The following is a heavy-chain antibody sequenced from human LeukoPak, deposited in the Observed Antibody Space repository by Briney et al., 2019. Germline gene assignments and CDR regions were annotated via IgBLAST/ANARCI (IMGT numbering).Heavy chain of an antibody. Sequence: GASVKVSCKASGYTFTTYDINWVRQAPGQGLEWMGWINPNSGGTNYAQKFQGRVTMTRDTSISTAYMELSRLRSDDTAVYYCARDRKGSYGSTTRGEWNYWGQGTLVTVSS. J-gene: IGHJ4*02. CDR1: GYTFTTYD. D-gene: IGHD5-18*01. CDR2: INPNSGGT. CDR3: ARDRKGSYGSTTRGEWNY. V-gene: IGHV1-2*02.